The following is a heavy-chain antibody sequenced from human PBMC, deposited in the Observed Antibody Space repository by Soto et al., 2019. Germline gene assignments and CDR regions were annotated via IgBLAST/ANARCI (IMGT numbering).Heavy chain of an antibody. Sequence: QEQLVESEGGVVQPVRSLRLSCAASGFSFRTYAMHWVRQAPGKGLEWVAVISSDGRKEFYVDSVKGRFTISRDNSKNTLYLQMNSPRADDTAMYYCARENGGYWGKGTLVTVSS. CDR3: ARENGGY. V-gene: IGHV3-30*04. D-gene: IGHD2-8*01. CDR2: ISSDGRKE. J-gene: IGHJ1*01. CDR1: GFSFRTYA.